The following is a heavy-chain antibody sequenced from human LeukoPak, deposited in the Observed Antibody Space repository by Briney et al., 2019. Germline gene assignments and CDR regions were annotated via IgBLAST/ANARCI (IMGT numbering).Heavy chain of an antibody. V-gene: IGHV4-34*01. CDR1: GGSFSGYY. CDR3: ARAAAADHYYDSSGVRDYYYGMDV. D-gene: IGHD3-22*01. J-gene: IGHJ6*02. CDR2: INHSGST. Sequence: PSETLSLTCAVCGGSFSGYYWSWIRQPPGKGLEWIGEINHSGSTNYNPSLKSRVTISVDTSKNQFSLKLSSVTAADTAVYYCARAAAADHYYDSSGVRDYYYGMDVWGQGTTVTVSS.